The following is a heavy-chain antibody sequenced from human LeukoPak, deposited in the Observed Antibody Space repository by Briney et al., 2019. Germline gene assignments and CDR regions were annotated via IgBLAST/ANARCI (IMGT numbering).Heavy chain of an antibody. CDR2: INSDGSST. J-gene: IGHJ6*04. Sequence: GGSLRLSCAASGFTFSSYWMHWVRQAPGKGLVRVSRINSDGSSTSYADSVKGRFTISRDNAKNTLYLQMNSLRAEDTAVYYCAELGITIIGGVWGKGTTVTISS. D-gene: IGHD3-10*02. CDR1: GFTFSSYW. CDR3: AELGITIIGGV. V-gene: IGHV3-74*01.